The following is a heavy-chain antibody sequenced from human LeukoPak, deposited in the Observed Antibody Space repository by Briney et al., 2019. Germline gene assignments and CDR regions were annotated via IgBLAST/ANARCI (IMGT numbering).Heavy chain of an antibody. CDR3: ARLDCSSTSCHDAFDI. V-gene: IGHV4-59*01. Sequence: SETLSLTCTVSGGSISSYYWSWIRQPPGKGLEWIGYIYYSGSTNYNPSLKSRVTISVDTSKNQFSLKLSSVTAADTAVYYCARLDCSSTSCHDAFDIWGQGTMVTVSS. CDR1: GGSISSYY. CDR2: IYYSGST. J-gene: IGHJ3*02. D-gene: IGHD2-2*01.